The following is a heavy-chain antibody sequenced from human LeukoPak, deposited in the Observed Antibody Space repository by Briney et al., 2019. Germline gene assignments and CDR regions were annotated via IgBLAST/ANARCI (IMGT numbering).Heavy chain of an antibody. CDR2: INPNSGGT. Sequence: ASVKVSCKASGYTFTGYYMHWVRQAPGQGLEWMGWINPNSGGTNYAQKFQGSVTMTRDTSISTAYMELSRLRSDDTAVYYCARENIAAADSGIYYYYMDVWGKGTTVTVSS. J-gene: IGHJ6*03. CDR1: GYTFTGYY. CDR3: ARENIAAADSGIYYYYMDV. D-gene: IGHD6-13*01. V-gene: IGHV1-2*02.